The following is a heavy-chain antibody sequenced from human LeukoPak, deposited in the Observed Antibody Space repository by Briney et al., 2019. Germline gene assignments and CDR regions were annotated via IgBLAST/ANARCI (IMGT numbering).Heavy chain of an antibody. V-gene: IGHV1-18*01. J-gene: IGHJ4*02. CDR2: ISAYNGNT. Sequence: GSVKVSCKASGYTFTSYGISWVRQAPGQGLEWMGWISAYNGNTNYAQKLQGRVTMTTDTSTSTAYMELRSLRSDDTAVYYCARGMFCGGDCYGDDYWGQGTLVTVSS. CDR1: GYTFTSYG. CDR3: ARGMFCGGDCYGDDY. D-gene: IGHD2-21*01.